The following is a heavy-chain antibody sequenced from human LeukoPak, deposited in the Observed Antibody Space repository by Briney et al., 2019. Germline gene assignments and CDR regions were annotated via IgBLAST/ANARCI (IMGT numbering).Heavy chain of an antibody. V-gene: IGHV3-30*18. J-gene: IGHJ4*02. CDR3: AKDWGLFDY. Sequence: GRSLRLSCAASGFTFSSYGMHWVRQAPGKGLEWVAVISYDGSNKYYADSVKGRFTISRDNSKNTLYLQMNSLRAEDTAVYYCAKDWGLFDYWGQGTLVTVSS. CDR2: ISYDGSNK. D-gene: IGHD3-16*01. CDR1: GFTFSSYG.